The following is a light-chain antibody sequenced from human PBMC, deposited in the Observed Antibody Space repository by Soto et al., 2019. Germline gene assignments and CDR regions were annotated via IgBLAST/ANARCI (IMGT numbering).Light chain of an antibody. Sequence: QAVVTQPPSVSAAPGQKVTISCSGSSSNIGHNYVSWYQQLPGTAPKLLIYDNNERPSGIPDRFSGSKSGTSATLGITGLQTGDEADYYCGTWDSSLSAGVFGGGTKVTVL. CDR1: SSNIGHNY. J-gene: IGLJ3*02. CDR3: GTWDSSLSAGV. V-gene: IGLV1-51*01. CDR2: DNN.